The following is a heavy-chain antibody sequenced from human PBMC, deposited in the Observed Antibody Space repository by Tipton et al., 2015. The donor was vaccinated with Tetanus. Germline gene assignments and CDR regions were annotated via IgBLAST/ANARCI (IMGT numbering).Heavy chain of an antibody. CDR1: GFTFRNYG. CDR3: AKKGVSVTYPNHFDY. Sequence: QLVQSGGGVVQPGRSLTLSCAASGFTFRNYGIHWVRQAPGKELEWVAVISPDGSNKYYADSVKGRFTISRDNSRNTLFLQMNSLRVEDTAMYYCAKKGVSVTYPNHFDYWGQGTLVTVSS. CDR2: ISPDGSNK. D-gene: IGHD4-17*01. V-gene: IGHV3-30*18. J-gene: IGHJ4*02.